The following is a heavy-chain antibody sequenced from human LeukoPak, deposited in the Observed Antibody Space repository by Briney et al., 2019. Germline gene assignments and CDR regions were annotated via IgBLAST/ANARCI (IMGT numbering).Heavy chain of an antibody. D-gene: IGHD3-22*01. CDR2: SGSGGNT. J-gene: IGHJ4*02. CDR1: GFTFSSYG. V-gene: IGHV3-23*01. Sequence: GGSLRLSCAASGFTFSSYGMHWVRQAPGKGLEWVSASGSGGNTFYAHSVKGRFTISRDNSKNTLYLQMNSLRAEDTAVYYCARATGALTYYYDSSGYEIDYWGQGTLVTVSS. CDR3: ARATGALTYYYDSSGYEIDY.